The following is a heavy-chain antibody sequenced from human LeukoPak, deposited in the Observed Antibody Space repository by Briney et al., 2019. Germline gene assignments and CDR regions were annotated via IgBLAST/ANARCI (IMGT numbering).Heavy chain of an antibody. CDR2: INWNGGSR. J-gene: IGHJ5*02. V-gene: IGHV3-20*04. Sequence: GGSLRLSCAASGFTFDDYGMSWVRQAPGKGLEWVSGINWNGGSRGYADSVKGRFTMSRDNAKNSLYLQMNSLRAEDTALYYCARDPGYGVPWFDPWGQGTLVTVSS. CDR1: GFTFDDYG. CDR3: ARDPGYGVPWFDP. D-gene: IGHD4-17*01.